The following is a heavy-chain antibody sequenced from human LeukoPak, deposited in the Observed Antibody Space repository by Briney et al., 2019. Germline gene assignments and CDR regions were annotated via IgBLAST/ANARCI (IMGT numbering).Heavy chain of an antibody. D-gene: IGHD3-22*01. CDR1: GGSISSGSYY. Sequence: SQTLSLTCTVSGGSISSGSYYWSWIRQPAWKGLEWIGRIYTSGSTNYNPSLKSRVTISVDTSKNQFSLKLSSVTAADTAEYYCASDTMTQYAFDIWGQGTMVTVSS. CDR3: ASDTMTQYAFDI. CDR2: IYTSGST. J-gene: IGHJ3*02. V-gene: IGHV4-61*02.